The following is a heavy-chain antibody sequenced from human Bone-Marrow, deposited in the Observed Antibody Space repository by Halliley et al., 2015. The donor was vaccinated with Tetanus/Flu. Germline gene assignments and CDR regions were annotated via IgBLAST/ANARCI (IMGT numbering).Heavy chain of an antibody. CDR2: ADPSGTT. J-gene: IGHJ6*02. Sequence: GRADPSGTTTYNPPLKSRVPISGAPSKNQFSLRLRSVPAADTAVYYCARVGPVSYGLDVWGRGTTVIVS. V-gene: IGHV4-4*07. CDR3: ARVGPVSYGLDV.